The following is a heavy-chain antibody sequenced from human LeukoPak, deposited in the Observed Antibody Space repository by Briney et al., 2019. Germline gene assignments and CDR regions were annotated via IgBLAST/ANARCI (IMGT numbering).Heavy chain of an antibody. CDR2: INHSGST. D-gene: IGHD3-22*01. CDR1: GGSISSGGYY. J-gene: IGHJ4*02. Sequence: PSQTLSLTCTVSGGSISSGGYYWSWIRQPPGKGLEWIGEINHSGSTNYNPSLKSRVTISVDTSKNQFSLKLSSVTAADTAVYYCARRRGGYYDSSGSFDYWGQGTLVSVSS. CDR3: ARRRGGYYDSSGSFDY. V-gene: IGHV4-30-2*01.